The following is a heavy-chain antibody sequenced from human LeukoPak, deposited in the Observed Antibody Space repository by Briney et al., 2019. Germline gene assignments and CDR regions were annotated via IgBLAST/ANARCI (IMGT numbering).Heavy chain of an antibody. CDR2: INRSGST. CDR1: GGSFSGYC. CDR3: ARWAYSSSWYGVRYFDY. D-gene: IGHD6-13*01. V-gene: IGHV4-34*01. Sequence: PSETLSLTCAVYGGSFSGYCWSWIRQPPGKGLEWIGEINRSGSTNYNPSLKSRVTISVDTSKNQFSLKLSSVTAADTAVYYCARWAYSSSWYGVRYFDYWGQGTLVTVSS. J-gene: IGHJ4*02.